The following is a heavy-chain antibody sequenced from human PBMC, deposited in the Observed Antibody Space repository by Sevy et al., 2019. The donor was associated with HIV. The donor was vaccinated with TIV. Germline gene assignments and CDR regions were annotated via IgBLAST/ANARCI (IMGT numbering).Heavy chain of an antibody. CDR1: GFTFSDYY. Sequence: GGSLRLSCAASGFTFSDYYMSWIRQAPGKGLEWVSYISSSSSYTNHADSVKGRFTISRDNAKNSLYLQMNSLRAEDTAVYYCARFAGPFDYWGQGTLVTVSS. CDR3: ARFAGPFDY. D-gene: IGHD2-21*01. V-gene: IGHV3-11*06. J-gene: IGHJ4*02. CDR2: ISSSSSYT.